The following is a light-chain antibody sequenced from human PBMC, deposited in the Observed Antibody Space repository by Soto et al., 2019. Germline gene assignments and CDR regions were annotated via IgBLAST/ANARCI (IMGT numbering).Light chain of an antibody. V-gene: IGKV3-20*01. CDR3: QQYDNLSWT. J-gene: IGKJ1*01. Sequence: EIVLTQSPGTLSLSPGDRATLSCRASQSVISNFLAWYQQKPGQAPRLLIYGASSRAPGIPDRFSGSGSGTDFTLTISRLEAEDFAVYYCQQYDNLSWTFGQGTKVDIK. CDR1: QSVISNF. CDR2: GAS.